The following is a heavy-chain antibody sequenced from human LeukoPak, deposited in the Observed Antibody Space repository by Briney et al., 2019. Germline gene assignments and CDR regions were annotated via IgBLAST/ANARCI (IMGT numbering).Heavy chain of an antibody. J-gene: IGHJ3*02. CDR3: AKSPAVDAAFDI. CDR2: ISGSGYNS. V-gene: IGHV3-23*01. CDR1: GFTFSSYA. Sequence: GGSLRLSCAASGFTFSSYAMTWVRQAPGKGLEWVSAISGSGYNSYYADSVKGRFTISRDNSKNTLYLQMNSLRAGDTAVYYCAKSPAVDAAFDIWGQGTMVTVSS. D-gene: IGHD4-23*01.